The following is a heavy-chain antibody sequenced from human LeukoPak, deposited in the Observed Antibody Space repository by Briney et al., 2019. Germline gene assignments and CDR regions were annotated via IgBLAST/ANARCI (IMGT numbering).Heavy chain of an antibody. D-gene: IGHD2-2*01. CDR3: ARPDCSSTSCPQY. V-gene: IGHV3-11*04. J-gene: IGHJ4*02. CDR1: GFSFSDYY. Sequence: PGGSLRPSCAASGFSFSDYYMSWIRQAPGKGLEWVSYVSSSGSTIYYADSVKGRFTISRDNAKNSLYLQMNSLRAEDTAVYYCARPDCSSTSCPQYWGQGTLVTVSS. CDR2: VSSSGSTI.